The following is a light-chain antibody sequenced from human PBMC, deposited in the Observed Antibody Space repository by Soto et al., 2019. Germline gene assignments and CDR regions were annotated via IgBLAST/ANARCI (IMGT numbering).Light chain of an antibody. Sequence: DIVLTQSPDSLAVSLGERATINCKSSRSPLYTSNNKNYLAWYQQKPGQPPKLLINWASIRESGVPDRFSGSGSGTDFTLTISSLQAEDVALYYCQQYYGTPLTFGGGAQVEIK. CDR3: QQYYGTPLT. CDR2: WAS. V-gene: IGKV4-1*01. CDR1: RSPLYTSNNKNY. J-gene: IGKJ4*01.